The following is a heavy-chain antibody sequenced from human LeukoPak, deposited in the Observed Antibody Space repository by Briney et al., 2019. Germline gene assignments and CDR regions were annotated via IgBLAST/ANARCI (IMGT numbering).Heavy chain of an antibody. CDR2: ISYDGSNK. V-gene: IGHV3-30*03. CDR1: GFTFSSYG. D-gene: IGHD3-3*01. Sequence: GGSLRLSCAASGFTFSSYGMHWVRQAPGKGLEWVAVISYDGSNKYYADSVKGRFTISRDNSKNSLYLQMNSLRAEDTAVYYCARGENYDFWSGYYRRWFDPWGQGTLVTVSS. J-gene: IGHJ5*02. CDR3: ARGENYDFWSGYYRRWFDP.